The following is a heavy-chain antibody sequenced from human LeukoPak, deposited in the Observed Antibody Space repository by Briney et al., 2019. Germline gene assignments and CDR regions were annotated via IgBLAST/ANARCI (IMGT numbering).Heavy chain of an antibody. CDR2: VSAFNGET. CDR1: GDSGDSFTNYG. D-gene: IGHD3-22*01. CDR3: ARDGEIYYGEVLYHGGDF. Sequence: GASVKVSCKASGDSGDSFTNYGFSWVRQAPGQGLEWLGWVSAFNGETVFAASLQDRVTMTTDTSTSTVYMDLRSLRSDDTAIYYCARDGEIYYGEVLYHGGDFWGQGTLVTVSS. J-gene: IGHJ4*02. V-gene: IGHV1-18*01.